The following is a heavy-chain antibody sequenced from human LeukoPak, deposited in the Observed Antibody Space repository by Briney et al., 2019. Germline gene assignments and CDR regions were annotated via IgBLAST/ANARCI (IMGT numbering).Heavy chain of an antibody. J-gene: IGHJ5*02. V-gene: IGHV3-15*05. D-gene: IGHD1-26*01. Sequence: GGSLRLSCAVSGFSFSNAWMRWVRQAPGKGLEWVGRIKSKSNGGTTHYAAPVKDRFTISIHDSKNTLYLQINSLKTEDTAVYYCTTELRWEFVDVDPWGQGTLVTVSS. CDR1: GFSFSNAW. CDR2: IKSKSNGGTT. CDR3: TTELRWEFVDVDP.